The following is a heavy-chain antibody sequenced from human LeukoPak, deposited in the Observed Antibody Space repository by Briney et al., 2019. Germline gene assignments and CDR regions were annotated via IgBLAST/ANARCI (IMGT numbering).Heavy chain of an antibody. CDR1: GGSISSYY. CDR3: ARDGADIVAPNYYMDV. D-gene: IGHD5-12*01. V-gene: IGHV4-4*07. Sequence: SETLSLTCTVSGGSISSYYWSWIRRPAGKGLEWIGRIYTSGSTNYNPSLKSRVTTSVDTSKNQFSLKLSSVTAADTAVYYCARDGADIVAPNYYMDVWGKGTTVTISS. J-gene: IGHJ6*03. CDR2: IYTSGST.